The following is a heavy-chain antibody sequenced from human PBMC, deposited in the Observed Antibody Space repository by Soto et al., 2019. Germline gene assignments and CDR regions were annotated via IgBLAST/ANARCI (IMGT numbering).Heavy chain of an antibody. CDR1: GGTFSSYA. V-gene: IGHV1-69*01. CDR3: ARDISGSSGLLDY. Sequence: QVQLVQSGAEVKKPGSSVKVSCKASGGTFSSYAISWVRQAPGQGLEWMGGIIPIFGTANYAQKFQGRVTITEDESTSTAYMEPSSLRAEDRAIEYCARDISGSSGLLDYWGQGTLVTVSS. D-gene: IGHD6-19*01. J-gene: IGHJ4*02. CDR2: IIPIFGTA.